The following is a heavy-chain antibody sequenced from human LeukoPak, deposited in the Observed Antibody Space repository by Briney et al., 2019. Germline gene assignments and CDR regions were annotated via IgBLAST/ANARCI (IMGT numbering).Heavy chain of an antibody. D-gene: IGHD5-12*01. CDR1: GFTFRNAW. Sequence: GGSLRLSCAASGFTFRNAWLSWVRQAPGKGLKGVGRIKSKTDGGTTDYAAPVKGRFTISRDDSKNTLYLQMNSLKTEDTAVYYCTTDDSGYDYYFDYWGQGTLVTVSS. J-gene: IGHJ4*02. CDR3: TTDDSGYDYYFDY. V-gene: IGHV3-15*01. CDR2: IKSKTDGGTT.